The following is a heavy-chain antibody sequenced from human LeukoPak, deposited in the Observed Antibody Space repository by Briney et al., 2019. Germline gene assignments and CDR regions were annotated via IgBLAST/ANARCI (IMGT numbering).Heavy chain of an antibody. CDR2: ISIDGSNK. Sequence: PGRSLRLSCAASGFTFSNYAMHWVRQAPGKGLEWVAVISIDGSNKYYADSVKGRFTISRDNSKNTLYLQMNSLRAEDTAVYYCARGGYTNYFDSSGYYYEYGDYWGQGTLVTVSS. V-gene: IGHV3-30-3*01. D-gene: IGHD3-22*01. J-gene: IGHJ4*02. CDR1: GFTFSNYA. CDR3: ARGGYTNYFDSSGYYYEYGDY.